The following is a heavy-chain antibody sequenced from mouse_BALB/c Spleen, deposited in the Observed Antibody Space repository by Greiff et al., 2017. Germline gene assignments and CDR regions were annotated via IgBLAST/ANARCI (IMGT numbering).Heavy chain of an antibody. CDR2: IWGGGST. Sequence: VQLQQSGPGLVAPSQSLSITCTVSGFSLTDYGVSWIRQPPGKGLEWLGVIWGGGSTYYNSALKSRLSISKDNSKSQVFLKMNSLQTDDTAMYYCAKHMVTTFYAMDYWGQGTSVTVSS. CDR3: AKHMVTTFYAMDY. J-gene: IGHJ4*01. V-gene: IGHV2-6-5*01. D-gene: IGHD2-1*01. CDR1: GFSLTDYG.